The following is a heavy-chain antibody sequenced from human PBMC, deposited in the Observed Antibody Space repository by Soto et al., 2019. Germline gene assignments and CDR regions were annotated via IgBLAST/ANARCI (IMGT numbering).Heavy chain of an antibody. CDR1: GFIVTNNY. J-gene: IGHJ6*02. V-gene: IGHV3-53*01. Sequence: EGQLVESGGGLIQPGGSLRLSCAASGFIVTNNYMTWVRQAPGKGLEWVSVIYRTGDTCYADSVKGRFTISRDKSENALYLQMHSLRAEDTAVYFCARDRTMDVWGRGTTVTVSS. CDR3: ARDRTMDV. CDR2: IYRTGDT.